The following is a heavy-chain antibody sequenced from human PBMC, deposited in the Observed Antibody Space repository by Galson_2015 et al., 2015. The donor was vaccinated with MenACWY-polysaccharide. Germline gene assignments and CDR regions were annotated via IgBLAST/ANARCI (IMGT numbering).Heavy chain of an antibody. CDR2: ISSSSSYI. Sequence: SLRLSCAASGFSFSTYSMTWVRQAPGKGLEWVSSISSSSSYIYYADSVKGRLTISRDNAKNSLYLQMNSLRAEDTAVYYCSSTSSWPAEYFQHWGQGTLVTVSS. J-gene: IGHJ1*01. CDR1: GFSFSTYS. CDR3: SSTSSWPAEYFQH. D-gene: IGHD6-13*01. V-gene: IGHV3-21*01.